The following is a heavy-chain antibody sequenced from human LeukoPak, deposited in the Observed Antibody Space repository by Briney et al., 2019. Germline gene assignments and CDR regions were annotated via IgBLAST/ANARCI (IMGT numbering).Heavy chain of an antibody. Sequence: GGSLRLSCAASGFTFSSYSMNWVRQAPGKGLEWVSSISSSSSYIYYADSVKGRFTISRDNSKNTLYLQMNSLRAEDTAVYYCARDGWSVDTAMANPYYFDYWGQGTLVTVSS. CDR3: ARDGWSVDTAMANPYYFDY. CDR1: GFTFSSYS. CDR2: ISSSSSYI. V-gene: IGHV3-21*04. J-gene: IGHJ4*02. D-gene: IGHD5-18*01.